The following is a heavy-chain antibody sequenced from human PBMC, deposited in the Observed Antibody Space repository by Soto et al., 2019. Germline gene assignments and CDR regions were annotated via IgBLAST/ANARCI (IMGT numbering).Heavy chain of an antibody. J-gene: IGHJ4*02. D-gene: IGHD1-7*01. CDR1: GYTFTSYG. CDR3: AIFFEITGTTGYFDY. Sequence: GASVKVSCKASGYTFTSYGISWVRQAPGQGLEWMGWISAYNGNTNYAQKLQGRVTMTTDTSTSTAYMELRSLRSDDTAVYYCAIFFEITGTTGYFDYGGQGTLVTVS. V-gene: IGHV1-18*04. CDR2: ISAYNGNT.